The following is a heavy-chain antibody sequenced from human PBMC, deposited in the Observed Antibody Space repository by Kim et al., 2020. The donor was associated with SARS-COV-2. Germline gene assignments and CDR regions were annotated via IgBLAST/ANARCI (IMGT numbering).Heavy chain of an antibody. J-gene: IGHJ6*02. CDR2: ISSNGGST. D-gene: IGHD2-2*01. V-gene: IGHV3-64*01. CDR3: ASRSAAILYGMDV. Sequence: EGSLRLSCAASGFTFSSYAMHWVRQAPGKGLEYVSAISSNGGSTYYANSVKGRFTISRDNSKNTLYLQMGSLRAEDMAVYYCASRSAAILYGMDVWGQGTTVTVSS. CDR1: GFTFSSYA.